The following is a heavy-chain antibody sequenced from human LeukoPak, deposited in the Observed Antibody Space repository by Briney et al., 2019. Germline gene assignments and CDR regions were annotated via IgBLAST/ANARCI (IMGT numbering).Heavy chain of an antibody. CDR2: IYSGGST. CDR3: ARYLTYYYYYGMDV. Sequence: PGGSLRLSCAASGFTVSSNYMSWDGQAPGKGLEWVSVIYSGGSTYYADSVKGRFTISRDNSKNTLYLQMNSLRAEDTAVYYCARYLTYYYYYGMDVWGQGTTVTVSS. CDR1: GFTVSSNY. V-gene: IGHV3-66*02. J-gene: IGHJ6*02. D-gene: IGHD4/OR15-4a*01.